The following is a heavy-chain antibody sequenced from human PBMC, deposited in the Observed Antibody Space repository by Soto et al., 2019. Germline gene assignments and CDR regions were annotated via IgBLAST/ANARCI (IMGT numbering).Heavy chain of an antibody. D-gene: IGHD3-3*01. CDR2: IYYSGST. CDR3: ARDHHSGRYDFWSGYYPGYFDY. CDR1: GGSISSGDYY. Sequence: SETLSLTCTVSGGSISSGDYYWSWIRQPPGKGLEWIGYIYYSGSTYYNPSLKSRVTISVDTSKNQFSLKLSSVTAADTAVYYCARDHHSGRYDFWSGYYPGYFDYWGQGTLVTVSS. V-gene: IGHV4-30-4*01. J-gene: IGHJ4*02.